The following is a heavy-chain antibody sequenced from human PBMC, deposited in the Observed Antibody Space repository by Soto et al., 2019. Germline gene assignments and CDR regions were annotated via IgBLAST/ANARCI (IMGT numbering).Heavy chain of an antibody. D-gene: IGHD6-13*01. CDR3: AHRRSSSWFDY. CDR2: IYWDDDK. CDR1: GFSLSTSGVG. J-gene: IGHJ4*02. Sequence: QITLKESGPTLVKPTQTLTLTCTFSGFSLSTSGVGVGWIRQPPGKALEWLALIYWDDDKRYTPSLKSRLTITKDTPKNQVALTKTNIGPVDTATYFCAHRRSSSWFDYWGQGTLVTVSS. V-gene: IGHV2-5*02.